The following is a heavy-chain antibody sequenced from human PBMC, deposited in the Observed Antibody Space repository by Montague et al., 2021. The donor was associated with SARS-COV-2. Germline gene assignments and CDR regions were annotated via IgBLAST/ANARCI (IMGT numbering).Heavy chain of an antibody. Sequence: SETLSLTCTVSGGSISSSNYYWGWIRQPPGKGLEWIGNMYYSGSTYYNPSLKSRVTISIDTSKNQFSLKLSPVTAADTAVYYCARDDIVLQGVRKGMDVWGQGTPVTVSS. CDR2: MYYSGST. CDR1: GGSISSSNYY. D-gene: IGHD2-15*01. J-gene: IGHJ6*02. CDR3: ARDDIVLQGVRKGMDV. V-gene: IGHV4-39*07.